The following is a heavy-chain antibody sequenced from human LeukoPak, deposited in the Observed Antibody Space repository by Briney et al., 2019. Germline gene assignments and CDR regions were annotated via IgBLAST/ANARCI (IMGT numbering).Heavy chain of an antibody. V-gene: IGHV3-48*02. CDR3: ARGKIGYYYGDYDGY. D-gene: IGHD4-17*01. J-gene: IGHJ4*02. CDR2: INTISSTK. Sequence: GESLKISCAASGFTFSSYDMNWVRQAPGKGLEWVSYINTISSTKYYADSVKGRFTISRDNAKNSLSLQMNSLRDEDTAVYYCARGKIGYYYGDYDGYWGQGTLVTVSS. CDR1: GFTFSSYD.